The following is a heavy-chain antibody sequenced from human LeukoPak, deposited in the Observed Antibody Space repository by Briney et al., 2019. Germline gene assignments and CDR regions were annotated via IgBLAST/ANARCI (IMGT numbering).Heavy chain of an antibody. CDR3: ARAYRSGENDAFDI. V-gene: IGHV3-7*01. CDR1: GFTFSSSW. D-gene: IGHD2-15*01. J-gene: IGHJ3*02. Sequence: GGSLRLSCAASGFTFSSSWLTWVRQAPGKGLEWVADIKPDGSAKNYVDSVKGRFTISRDNAKNSLYLQMNSLRAEDTAVYYCARAYRSGENDAFDIWGQGTMVTVSS. CDR2: IKPDGSAK.